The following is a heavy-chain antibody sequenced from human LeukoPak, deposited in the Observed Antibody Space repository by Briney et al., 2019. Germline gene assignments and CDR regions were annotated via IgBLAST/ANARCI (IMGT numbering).Heavy chain of an antibody. Sequence: GASVKVSCKASGYTFTGYYMHWVRQAPGQGLEWMGWINPNSGGTNYAQKFQGRVTMTRDTSISTAYMELSRLRSDDAAVYYCARGRGPGIYDSSGNDYWGQGTLVTVSS. CDR2: INPNSGGT. D-gene: IGHD3-22*01. CDR3: ARGRGPGIYDSSGNDY. J-gene: IGHJ4*02. CDR1: GYTFTGYY. V-gene: IGHV1-2*02.